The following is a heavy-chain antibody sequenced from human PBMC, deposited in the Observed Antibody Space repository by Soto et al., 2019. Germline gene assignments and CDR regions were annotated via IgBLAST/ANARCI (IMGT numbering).Heavy chain of an antibody. D-gene: IGHD4-17*01. CDR3: AKDRYGDYGGIDY. Sequence: GGSLRLSCAASGFTFSTYAMIWVRQAPGKGLEWVSVITGSGGSTYYADSVKGRFTISRDTSKNTLFLQMNSLRAEDTAVYYCAKDRYGDYGGIDYWGQGTMVSVSS. CDR1: GFTFSTYA. V-gene: IGHV3-23*01. CDR2: ITGSGGST. J-gene: IGHJ4*02.